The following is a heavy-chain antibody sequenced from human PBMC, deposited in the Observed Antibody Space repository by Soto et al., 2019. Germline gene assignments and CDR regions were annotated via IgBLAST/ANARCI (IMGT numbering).Heavy chain of an antibody. CDR3: ATMNALAREARVGWFDP. CDR2: IYTSGST. J-gene: IGHJ5*02. Sequence: TSETLSLTCTVSGGSISSYYWSWIRQPAGKGLEWIGRIYTSGSTNYNPSLKSRVTMSVDTSKNQFSLKLSSVTAAATAVYYCATMNALAREARVGWFDPCGQVTLVIVSS. CDR1: GGSISSYY. D-gene: IGHD1-26*01. V-gene: IGHV4-4*07.